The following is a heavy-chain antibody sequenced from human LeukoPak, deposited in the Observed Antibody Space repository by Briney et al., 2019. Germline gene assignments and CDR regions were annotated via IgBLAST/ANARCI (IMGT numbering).Heavy chain of an antibody. J-gene: IGHJ4*02. V-gene: IGHV3-53*01. Sequence: PGGSLRLSCAASGFTFSSYAMSWVRQAPGKGLEWVSVIYSGGSTYYADSVKGRFTISRDNSKNTLYLQVNSLRAEDTAVYYCARDEGRYFDYWGQGTLVTVSS. CDR3: ARDEGRYFDY. CDR2: IYSGGST. CDR1: GFTFSSYA.